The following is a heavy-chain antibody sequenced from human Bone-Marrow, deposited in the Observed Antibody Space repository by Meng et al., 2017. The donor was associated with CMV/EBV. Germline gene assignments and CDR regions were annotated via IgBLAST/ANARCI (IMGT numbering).Heavy chain of an antibody. J-gene: IGHJ4*02. CDR2: ISAYNGKT. D-gene: IGHD3-3*01. V-gene: IGHV1-18*01. CDR1: YTFPRYG. CDR3: ARDGGFWSGYYKTTFDY. Sequence: YTFPRYGISWVRQAPGQGLEWMGWISAYNGKTNYAQKLHGRVTMTTDTSTSTAYMELRSLRSDDTAVYYCARDGGFWSGYYKTTFDYWGQGTLVTVSS.